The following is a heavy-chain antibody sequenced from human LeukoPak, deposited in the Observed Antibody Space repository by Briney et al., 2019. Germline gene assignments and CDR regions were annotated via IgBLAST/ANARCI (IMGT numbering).Heavy chain of an antibody. V-gene: IGHV1-2*02. CDR1: GYTFTGYY. CDR3: ARDSRVEYGSGSRYYYYYYYIDV. Sequence: ASVKVSCKASGYTFTGYYMHWVRQAPGQGLEWMGWINPNSGGTNYAQKFQGRVTMTRDTSISTAYMELSRLRSDDTAVYYCARDSRVEYGSGSRYYYYYYYIDVWGKGTTVTVSS. D-gene: IGHD3-10*01. J-gene: IGHJ6*03. CDR2: INPNSGGT.